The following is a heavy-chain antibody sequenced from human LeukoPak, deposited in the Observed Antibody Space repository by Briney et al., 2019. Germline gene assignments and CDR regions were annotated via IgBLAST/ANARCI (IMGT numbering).Heavy chain of an antibody. Sequence: GRSLRLSCAASGFTFSSYAMHWVRQAPGKGLEWVAVISYDGSNKYYADSVKGRFTISRDNSKNTLYLQMNSLRAEDKAVYYCARDPLTLYNYYMDVWGKGTTVTVSS. CDR2: ISYDGSNK. J-gene: IGHJ6*03. V-gene: IGHV3-30-3*01. CDR1: GFTFSSYA. D-gene: IGHD3-9*01. CDR3: ARDPLTLYNYYMDV.